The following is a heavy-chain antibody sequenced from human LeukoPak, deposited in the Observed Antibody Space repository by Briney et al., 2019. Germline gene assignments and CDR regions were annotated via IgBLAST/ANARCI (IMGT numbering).Heavy chain of an antibody. J-gene: IGHJ4*02. CDR1: GGSISSYY. D-gene: IGHD3-22*01. V-gene: IGHV4-59*12. CDR3: ARDARYDSSGYFGLIDY. CDR2: IYYSGST. Sequence: SETLSLTCTVSGGSISSYYWSWIRQPPGKGLEWIGYIYYSGSTDYNPSLNSRVTISVDTSKNQFSLQLNSVTPEDTAVYYCARDARYDSSGYFGLIDYWGQGTLVTVSS.